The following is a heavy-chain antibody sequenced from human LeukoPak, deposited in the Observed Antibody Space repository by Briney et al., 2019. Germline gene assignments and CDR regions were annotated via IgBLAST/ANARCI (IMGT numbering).Heavy chain of an antibody. CDR2: IIPIFGTA. CDR1: GGTFSSYA. CDR3: AGFLGYCSSTSCWNWFDP. D-gene: IGHD2-2*01. V-gene: IGHV1-69*01. Sequence: SVKVSCKASGGTFSSYAISWVRQAPGQGLEWMGGIIPIFGTANYAQKFQGRVTITADESTSTAYMELSSLRSEDTAVYYCAGFLGYCSSTSCWNWFDPWGQGTLVTASS. J-gene: IGHJ5*02.